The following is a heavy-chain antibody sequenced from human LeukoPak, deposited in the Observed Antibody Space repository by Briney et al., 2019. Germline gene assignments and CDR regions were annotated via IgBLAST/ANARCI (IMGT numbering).Heavy chain of an antibody. V-gene: IGHV3-21*04. CDR1: GFSFSDYN. D-gene: IGHD1-26*01. CDR3: ARGPRGGATTLWFDP. Sequence: PGGSLRLSCAASGFSFSDYNMNWVRQAPGKGLEWVSSISSSSSYIYYADSVKGRFTISRDNAKNSLYLQMNSLRAEDTAVYYCARGPRGGATTLWFDPWGQGTLVTVSS. J-gene: IGHJ5*02. CDR2: ISSSSSYI.